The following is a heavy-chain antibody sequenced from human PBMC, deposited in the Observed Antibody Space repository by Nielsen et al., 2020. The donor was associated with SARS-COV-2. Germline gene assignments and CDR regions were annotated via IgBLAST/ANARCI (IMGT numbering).Heavy chain of an antibody. V-gene: IGHV4-61*08. CDR2: IYYSGST. J-gene: IGHJ4*02. Sequence: SETLSLTCTVSGGSISSGGYYWSWIRQHLGKGLEWIGYIYYSGSTNYNPSLKSRVTISVDTSKNQFSLKLSSVTAADTAVYYCARGWAAMVTGYYFDYWGQGTLVTVSS. CDR3: ARGWAAMVTGYYFDY. CDR1: GGSISSGGYY. D-gene: IGHD5-18*01.